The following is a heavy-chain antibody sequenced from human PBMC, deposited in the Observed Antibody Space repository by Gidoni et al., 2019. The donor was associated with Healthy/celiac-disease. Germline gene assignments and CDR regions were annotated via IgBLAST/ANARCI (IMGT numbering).Heavy chain of an antibody. CDR3: AKVSTMVRGVMISGFDP. D-gene: IGHD3-10*01. Sequence: EVQLLESGGCLVQPGGSLRLSCAASGFPFSSYAMSWVRQAPGKGLEWVSAISGSGGSTYYADSVKGRFTIARDNSKNTLDLQMNSLRAEDTAVYYCAKVSTMVRGVMISGFDPWGQGTLVTVSS. J-gene: IGHJ5*02. CDR2: ISGSGGST. V-gene: IGHV3-23*01. CDR1: GFPFSSYA.